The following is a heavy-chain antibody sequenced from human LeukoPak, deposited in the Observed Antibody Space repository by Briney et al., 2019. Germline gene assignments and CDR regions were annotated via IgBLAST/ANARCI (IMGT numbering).Heavy chain of an antibody. CDR3: ARDHYLAPDGGLMYMDV. D-gene: IGHD2-15*01. V-gene: IGHV1-69*06. CDR1: VGTFSSYA. J-gene: IGHJ6*03. Sequence: SVKVSCKAAVGTFSSYAISWVRQAPGQGLEWMGGVIPIFGTANYAQKFQGRVTITADKSTSTAYMELSSLRSDDTAVYYCARDHYLAPDGGLMYMDVWGKGTTVTISS. CDR2: VIPIFGTA.